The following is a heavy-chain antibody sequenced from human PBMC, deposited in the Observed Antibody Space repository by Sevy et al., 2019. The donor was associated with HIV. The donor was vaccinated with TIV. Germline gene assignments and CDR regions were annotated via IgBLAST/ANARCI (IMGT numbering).Heavy chain of an antibody. CDR1: GFTFSSYS. V-gene: IGHV3-21*01. CDR3: ARGTYYYDSSGYPLNYYYYYYMDV. D-gene: IGHD3-22*01. CDR2: ISSSSSYI. J-gene: IGHJ6*03. Sequence: GSLRLSCAASGFTFSSYSMNWVRQAPGKGLEWVSSISSSSSYIYYADSVKGRFTISRDNAKNSLYLQMNSLRAEDTAVYYCARGTYYYDSSGYPLNYYYYYYMDVWGKGTTVTVSS.